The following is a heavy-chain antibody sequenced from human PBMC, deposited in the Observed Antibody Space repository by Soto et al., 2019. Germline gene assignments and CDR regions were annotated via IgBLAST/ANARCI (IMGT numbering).Heavy chain of an antibody. Sequence: SLRLSCAASGFTFSSYAMSWVRQAPGKGLEWASAIGGSGGSTYYADSVKGRFTISRDNSKNTAYLQMNSLRAEDTAVYYCAKEYGDYSRDAFDVWGQGTTVTVSS. D-gene: IGHD4-17*01. J-gene: IGHJ3*01. V-gene: IGHV3-23*01. CDR1: GFTFSSYA. CDR2: IGGSGGST. CDR3: AKEYGDYSRDAFDV.